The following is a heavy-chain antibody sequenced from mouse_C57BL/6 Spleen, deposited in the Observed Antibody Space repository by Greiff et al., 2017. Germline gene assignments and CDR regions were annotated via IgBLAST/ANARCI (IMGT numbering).Heavy chain of an antibody. J-gene: IGHJ4*01. Sequence: QVTLKVSGPGILQSSQTLSLTCSFSGFSLSTSGMGVSWIRQPSGKGLEWLAHIYWDDDKRYNPSLKRRLTISKDTSRNQVFLKMTSGDTADTATYYCARRVDYYSNYGYAMDYWGQGTSVTVSS. CDR2: IYWDDDK. CDR3: ARRVDYYSNYGYAMDY. V-gene: IGHV8-12*01. D-gene: IGHD2-5*01. CDR1: GFSLSTSGMG.